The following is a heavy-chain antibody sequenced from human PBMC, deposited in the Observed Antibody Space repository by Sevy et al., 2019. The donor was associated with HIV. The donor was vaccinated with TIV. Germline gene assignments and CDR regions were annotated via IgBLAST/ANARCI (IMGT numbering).Heavy chain of an antibody. CDR2: INTDGSST. J-gene: IGHJ4*02. D-gene: IGHD2-15*01. CDR1: GFTFTNHW. V-gene: IGHV3-74*01. Sequence: GGSLRLSCAASGFTFTNHWMHWVRQAPGRGLVWVSRINTDGSSTSYADSVKGRFTISRDNAKNTLLLQMNSLRVEDTAVFYCARGPPHSSGNCYVGDRWGQGALVTDSS. CDR3: ARGPPHSSGNCYVGDR.